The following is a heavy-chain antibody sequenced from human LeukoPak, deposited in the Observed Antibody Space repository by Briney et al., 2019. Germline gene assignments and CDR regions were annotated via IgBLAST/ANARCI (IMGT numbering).Heavy chain of an antibody. CDR2: INHSGST. D-gene: IGHD2-15*01. CDR1: GGSFSGYY. V-gene: IGHV4-34*01. CDR3: ASGDCSGGSCYLNY. Sequence: PSETLSLTCAVYGGSFSGYYWSWIRQPPGKGLEWIGEINHSGSTNYNPSLKSRVTISVDTSKNQFSLKLSSVTAADTAVYYCASGDCSGGSCYLNYWGQGTLVTVSS. J-gene: IGHJ4*02.